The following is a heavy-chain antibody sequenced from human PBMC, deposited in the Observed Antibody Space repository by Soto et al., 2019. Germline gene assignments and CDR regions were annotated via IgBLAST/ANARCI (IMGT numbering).Heavy chain of an antibody. CDR2: IYHSGST. Sequence: SETKSLTWAVSSGTIISSNWWSRIRKTPGKGLEWIGEIYHSGSTNYNPSLKSRVTISVDKSKNQFSLKLSSVTAADTAVYYCARDRYCSGGSCSFFDYWGQGTLVTVSS. CDR1: SGTIISSNW. D-gene: IGHD2-15*01. V-gene: IGHV4-4*02. CDR3: ARDRYCSGGSCSFFDY. J-gene: IGHJ4*02.